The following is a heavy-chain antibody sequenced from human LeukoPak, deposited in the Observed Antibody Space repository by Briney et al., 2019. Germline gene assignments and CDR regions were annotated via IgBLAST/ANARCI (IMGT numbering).Heavy chain of an antibody. D-gene: IGHD3-22*01. CDR2: ISYDESDK. Sequence: PGRSLRLSCAASGFTFSSYAMHWVRQAPGKGLEWVAVISYDESDKYYADSVKGRFTISRDNSKNTLYLQMNSLRAEDTAVYYCANISPYYYDSSGYMTFDYWGQGTLVTVSS. J-gene: IGHJ4*02. CDR3: ANISPYYYDSSGYMTFDY. CDR1: GFTFSSYA. V-gene: IGHV3-30-3*01.